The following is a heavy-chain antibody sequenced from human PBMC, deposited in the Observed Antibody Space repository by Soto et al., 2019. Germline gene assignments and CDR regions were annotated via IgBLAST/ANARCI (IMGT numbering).Heavy chain of an antibody. Sequence: SGPTLVNPTQTLTLTCTFSGFSLSTSGMRVSWIRQPPGKALEWLARIDWDDDKFYNTSLRTRLTISKDSSKNQVVLTMTNMDPVDTATYYCARMFHCSGGTCPFDYWGQGALVTVSS. CDR1: GFSLSTSGMR. CDR2: IDWDDDK. CDR3: ARMFHCSGGTCPFDY. J-gene: IGHJ4*02. V-gene: IGHV2-70*04. D-gene: IGHD2-15*01.